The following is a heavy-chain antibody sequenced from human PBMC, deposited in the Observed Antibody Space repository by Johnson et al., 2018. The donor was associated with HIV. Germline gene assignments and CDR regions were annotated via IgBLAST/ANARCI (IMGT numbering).Heavy chain of an antibody. J-gene: IGHJ3*02. Sequence: QVQLVESGGDVVQPGRSLRLSCAASGFTFSTYTMHWVRQAPGKGLEWVAVISFDENNKVYADSVKGRFTISRDNSKNTLYLQMNSLRAEDTAVYYCARDPFMAGLYAFDSWGQGTMVTVSS. D-gene: IGHD6-19*01. CDR2: ISFDENNK. CDR3: ARDPFMAGLYAFDS. CDR1: GFTFSTYT. V-gene: IGHV3-30*14.